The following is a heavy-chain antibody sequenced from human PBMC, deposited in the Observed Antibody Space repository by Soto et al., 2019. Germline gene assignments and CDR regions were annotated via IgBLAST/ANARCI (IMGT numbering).Heavy chain of an antibody. D-gene: IGHD2-2*01. Sequence: GGSLRLSCAASGFTFSSYSMNWVRQAPGKGLEWVSSISSSSSYIYYADSVKGRFTISRDNAKNSLYLQMNSLRAEDTAVYYCARDMVVPAATYYYYYYGMDVWGQGTTVTVSS. CDR1: GFTFSSYS. CDR2: ISSSSSYI. CDR3: ARDMVVPAATYYYYYYGMDV. J-gene: IGHJ6*02. V-gene: IGHV3-21*01.